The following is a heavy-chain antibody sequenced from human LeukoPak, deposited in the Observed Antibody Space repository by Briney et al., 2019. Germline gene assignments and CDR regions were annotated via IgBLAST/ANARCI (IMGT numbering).Heavy chain of an antibody. CDR1: GGTFISYA. D-gene: IGHD2-15*01. CDR3: ARISDSTVYSTKNFDY. CDR2: IIPIFGTA. Sequence: GASVKVSCKASGGTFISYAISWVRQAPGQGLEWMGGIIPIFGTANYAQKFQGRVTITADESTSTAYMELSSLRSEDTAVYYCARISDSTVYSTKNFDYWGQGTLVTVSS. J-gene: IGHJ4*02. V-gene: IGHV1-69*13.